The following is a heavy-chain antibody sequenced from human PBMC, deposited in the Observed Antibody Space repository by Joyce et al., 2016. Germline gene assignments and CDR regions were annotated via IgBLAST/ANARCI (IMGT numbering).Heavy chain of an antibody. CDR2: IISSSSTI. V-gene: IGHV3-48*01. Sequence: EVQLVESGGGLVQPGGSLRLSCAAPGFTFSSYSMNWVRQAPGKGLEWVSYIISSSSTIYYADSVKGRFTISRDNAKNSLYLQMNSLRAEDTAVYYCAKADYGDKIDAFDIWGQGTMVTVSS. D-gene: IGHD4-17*01. CDR1: GFTFSSYS. CDR3: AKADYGDKIDAFDI. J-gene: IGHJ3*02.